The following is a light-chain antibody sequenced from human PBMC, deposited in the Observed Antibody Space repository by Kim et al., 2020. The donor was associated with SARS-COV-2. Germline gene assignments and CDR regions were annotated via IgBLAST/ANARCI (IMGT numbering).Light chain of an antibody. CDR3: QHLNSFPWT. CDR1: QGIGGS. V-gene: IGKV1-9*01. CDR2: ETS. J-gene: IGKJ1*01. Sequence: DIQMTQSPSSLSASVGDRVTITCRASQGIGGSVAWYQQKPGQAPNLLIYETSLLDSGVPPRFSGSRSGTDFTLTISSLQPEDFATYTCQHLNSFPWTFGQGTKVDIK.